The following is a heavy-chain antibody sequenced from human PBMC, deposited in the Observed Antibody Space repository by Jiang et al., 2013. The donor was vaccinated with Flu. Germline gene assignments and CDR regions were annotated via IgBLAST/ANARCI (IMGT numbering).Heavy chain of an antibody. CDR1: GFTFTRHG. CDR3: AKDLSELLLLGIDY. CDR2: ISFDGNNK. J-gene: IGHJ4*02. V-gene: IGHV3-30*18. D-gene: IGHD2-15*01. Sequence: GGGVVQPGRSLRLSCTASGFTFTRHGMHWVRQAPGKGLEWVSTISFDGNNKEYAESVKGRFTISRDNSKNMLYLQMHSLRAEDTAVYYCAKDLSELLLLGIDYWGQ.